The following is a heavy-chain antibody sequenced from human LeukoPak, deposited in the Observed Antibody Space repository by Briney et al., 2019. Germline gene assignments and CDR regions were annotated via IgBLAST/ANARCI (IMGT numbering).Heavy chain of an antibody. V-gene: IGHV3-21*01. CDR1: GFTFSSYS. CDR3: ARGTRYGSGRWY. D-gene: IGHD3-10*01. J-gene: IGHJ4*02. Sequence: GGTLRLSCAASGFTFSSYSMNWVRQAPGKGLEWVSSISSSSSYIYYADSVKGRFTISRDNAKNSLYLQMNSLRAEDTAVYYCARGTRYGSGRWYWGQGTLVTVSS. CDR2: ISSSSSYI.